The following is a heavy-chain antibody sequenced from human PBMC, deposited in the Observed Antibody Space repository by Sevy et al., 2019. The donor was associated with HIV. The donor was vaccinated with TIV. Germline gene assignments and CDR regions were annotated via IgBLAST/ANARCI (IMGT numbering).Heavy chain of an antibody. V-gene: IGHV4-34*01. Sequence: SETLSLTCAVYGGSFSGYYWSWIRQPPGKGLEWIGEINHSGSTNYNPSLKSRVTISVDTSKTQFSLKLSSVTAADTAVYYCARGRFSYCSSTSCFLYGDYEYFQHWGQGTLVTVSS. D-gene: IGHD2-2*01. J-gene: IGHJ1*01. CDR1: GGSFSGYY. CDR2: INHSGST. CDR3: ARGRFSYCSSTSCFLYGDYEYFQH.